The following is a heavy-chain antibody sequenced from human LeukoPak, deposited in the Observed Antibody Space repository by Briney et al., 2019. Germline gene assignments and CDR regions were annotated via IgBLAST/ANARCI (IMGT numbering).Heavy chain of an antibody. CDR1: GGTFSSYA. CDR3: ARDGEVATMDCYYYGMDV. Sequence: SVKVSCKASGGTFSSYAISWVRQAPGQGLEWMGRIIPILGIANYAQKFQGRVTITADKSTSTAYMELSSLRSEDTAVYYCARDGEVATMDCYYYGMDVWGQGTTVTVSS. D-gene: IGHD5-12*01. CDR2: IIPILGIA. J-gene: IGHJ6*02. V-gene: IGHV1-69*04.